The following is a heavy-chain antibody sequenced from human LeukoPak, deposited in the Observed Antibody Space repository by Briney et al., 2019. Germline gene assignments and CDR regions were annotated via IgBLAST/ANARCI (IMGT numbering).Heavy chain of an antibody. CDR1: GGSISSGGYY. Sequence: SETLSLTCTVSGGSISSGGYYWSWIRQRPGKGLEWIGYIYYSGSTYYNPSLKSRVTMSVDTSKNQFSLKLTSVTAADTAVYYCARGDVVLNTWGQGTLVTVSS. D-gene: IGHD2-21*01. V-gene: IGHV4-31*03. CDR3: ARGDVVLNT. CDR2: IYYSGST. J-gene: IGHJ5*02.